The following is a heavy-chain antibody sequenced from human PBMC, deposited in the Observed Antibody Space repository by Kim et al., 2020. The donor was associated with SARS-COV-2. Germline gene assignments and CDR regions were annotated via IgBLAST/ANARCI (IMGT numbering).Heavy chain of an antibody. CDR2: IYYSGST. Sequence: SETLSLTCTVSGGSISSSSYYWGWIRQPPGKGLEWIGSIYYSGSTYYNPSLKSRVTISVDTSKNQFSLKLSSVTAADTAVYYCAGMIGGSSWYRQMGIFDYWGQGTLVTVSS. J-gene: IGHJ4*02. D-gene: IGHD6-13*01. CDR1: GGSISSSSYY. V-gene: IGHV4-39*01. CDR3: AGMIGGSSWYRQMGIFDY.